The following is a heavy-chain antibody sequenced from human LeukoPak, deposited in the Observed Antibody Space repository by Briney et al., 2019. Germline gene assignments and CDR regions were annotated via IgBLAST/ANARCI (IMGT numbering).Heavy chain of an antibody. CDR2: ISSSSSTI. Sequence: GGSLRLSCAAPGFTFSTYSMNWVRQAPGKGLEWVSYISSSSSTIYYADSVKGRFTISRDNGKNSLYLHMNSLRAEDTAVYYCARDWCSSTRCYDYWGQGTLVTVSS. D-gene: IGHD2-2*01. CDR3: ARDWCSSTRCYDY. CDR1: GFTFSTYS. V-gene: IGHV3-48*01. J-gene: IGHJ4*02.